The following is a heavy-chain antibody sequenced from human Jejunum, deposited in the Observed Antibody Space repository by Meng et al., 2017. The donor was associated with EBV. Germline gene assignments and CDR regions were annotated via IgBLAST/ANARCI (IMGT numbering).Heavy chain of an antibody. V-gene: IGHV4-4*02. J-gene: IGHJ4*02. CDR2: IYHSGST. CDR3: ARYGSGYFPALWY. CDR1: GDSISSSNW. D-gene: IGHD3-3*01. Sequence: QVQLQGSGPGRVKPSGTLSRTCAVSGDSISSSNWWSWVRQPPGKGLEWIGEIYHSGSTNYNPSLKSRVTISVDKSKNQFSLKLSSVTAADTAVYYCARYGSGYFPALWYWGQGTLVTVSS.